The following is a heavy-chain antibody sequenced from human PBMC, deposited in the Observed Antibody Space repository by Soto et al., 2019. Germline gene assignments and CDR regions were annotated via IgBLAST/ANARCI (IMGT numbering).Heavy chain of an antibody. CDR2: INHSGST. V-gene: IGHV4-34*01. CDR1: GGSFSGYY. CDR3: AGSGWLVLYYYGMDV. Sequence: SETLSLTCAVYGGSFSGYYWSWIRQPPGKGLEWIGEINHSGSTNYNPSLKSRVTISVDTSKNQFSLKLSSVTAADTAVHYCAGSGWLVLYYYGMDVWGQGTTVTVSS. D-gene: IGHD6-19*01. J-gene: IGHJ6*02.